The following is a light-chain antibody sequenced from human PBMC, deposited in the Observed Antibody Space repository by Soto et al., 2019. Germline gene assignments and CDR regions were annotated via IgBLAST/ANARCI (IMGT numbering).Light chain of an antibody. V-gene: IGKV1-39*01. Sequence: DLKMTQSPLSLSASVGDRVTITCRASQSIAGYLNWYQQKPGKAPNLLIYTASSLQSGVPSRFSGSGSGTDFTLTISSLQPEDFATYYCQQTYSTPHTFGQGTKLEIE. CDR2: TAS. J-gene: IGKJ2*01. CDR3: QQTYSTPHT. CDR1: QSIAGY.